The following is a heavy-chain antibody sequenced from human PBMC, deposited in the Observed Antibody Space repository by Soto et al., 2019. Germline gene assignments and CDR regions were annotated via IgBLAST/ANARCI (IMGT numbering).Heavy chain of an antibody. V-gene: IGHV4-34*01. CDR2: INHSGST. D-gene: IGHD3-3*01. CDR3: ARGPYYDFWSGYQTGRYYYYGMDV. Sequence: SETLSLTCAVYGGSFSGYYWSWIRQPPGKGLEWIGEINHSGSTNYNPSLKSRVTISVDTSKNQFSLKLSSVTAADTAVYYCARGPYYDFWSGYQTGRYYYYGMDVWGQGTTVTVS. CDR1: GGSFSGYY. J-gene: IGHJ6*02.